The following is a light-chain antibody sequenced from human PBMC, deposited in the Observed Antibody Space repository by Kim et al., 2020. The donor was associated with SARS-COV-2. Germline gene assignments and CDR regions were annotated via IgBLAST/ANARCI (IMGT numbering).Light chain of an antibody. CDR1: SSGVVDYPY. J-gene: IGLJ3*02. CDR2: EVK. Sequence: GQSVPSSCRGISSGVVDYPYFSWYQQHPGKAPTLIIFEVKYRPSGVPDRFSGSKSGNTASLTVSGLQAEDEADYYCSSSAGSNNLVFGGGTQLTVL. V-gene: IGLV2-8*01. CDR3: SSSAGSNNLV.